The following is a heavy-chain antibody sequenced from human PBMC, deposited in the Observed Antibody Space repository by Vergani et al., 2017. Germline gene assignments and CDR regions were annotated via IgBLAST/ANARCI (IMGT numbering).Heavy chain of an antibody. J-gene: IGHJ5*02. D-gene: IGHD1-26*01. Sequence: QVQLVQSGAEVKKPGSSVKVSCKASGGTFSSYAISWVRQAPGQGLEWMGWISAYNGNTNYAQKLQGRVTMTTDTSTSTAYMELRSLGSDDTAVYYCAGDPYVTGGGFNWFDPWGQGTLVTVSS. CDR3: AGDPYVTGGGFNWFDP. V-gene: IGHV1-18*01. CDR1: GGTFSSYA. CDR2: ISAYNGNT.